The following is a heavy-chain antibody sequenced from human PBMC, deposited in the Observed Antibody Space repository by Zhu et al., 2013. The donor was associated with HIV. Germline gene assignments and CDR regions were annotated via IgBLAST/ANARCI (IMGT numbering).Heavy chain of an antibody. V-gene: IGHV1-3*01. J-gene: IGHJ6*02. CDR2: ISAGNDKT. CDR3: ARVEVAAGTEFGMDV. Sequence: QVQLVQSGAEVKKPGASVKVSCKASRYAFSSYGLHWIRQAPGQGLEWMGWISAGNDKTKYSERYRGRVTITRDTSASTAYMEVRSLRSEDTAVYYCARVEVAAGTEFGMDVWGQGTTVIVS. CDR1: RYAFSSYG. D-gene: IGHD2-15*01.